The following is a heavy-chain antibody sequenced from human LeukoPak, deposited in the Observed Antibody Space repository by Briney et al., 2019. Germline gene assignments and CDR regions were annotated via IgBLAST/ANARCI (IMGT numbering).Heavy chain of an antibody. Sequence: TGGSLRLSCAASGFTFSSYGMHWVRQAPGKGLEWVAFIRYDGNNKYYADSVKGRFTISRDNSKNTLFLQMNSLRAEDTAVYYCAKVDYSSSWSIYYYYYMDVWGKGTTVTISS. CDR2: IRYDGNNK. J-gene: IGHJ6*03. V-gene: IGHV3-30*02. D-gene: IGHD6-13*01. CDR3: AKVDYSSSWSIYYYYYMDV. CDR1: GFTFSSYG.